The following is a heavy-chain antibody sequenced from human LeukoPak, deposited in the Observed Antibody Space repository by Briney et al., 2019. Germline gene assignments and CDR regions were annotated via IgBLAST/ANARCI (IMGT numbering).Heavy chain of an antibody. CDR1: GFAVSSNY. CDR3: ARAHCSSTICYGPYYYYYYYMDV. V-gene: IGHV3-66*01. D-gene: IGHD2-2*01. CDR2: IYSGGST. Sequence: GGSLRLSCAASGFAVSSNYMSWVRQAPGKGLEWVSFIYSGGSTYYADSVKGRFIISRDNSKNTVYLQMNSLRAEDTAAYYCARAHCSSTICYGPYYYYYYYMDVWGKGTTVTISS. J-gene: IGHJ6*03.